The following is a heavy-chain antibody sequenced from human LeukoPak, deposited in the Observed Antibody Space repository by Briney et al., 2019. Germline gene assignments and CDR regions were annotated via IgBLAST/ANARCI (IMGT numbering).Heavy chain of an antibody. Sequence: SETLSLTCTVSGGSISSGSYYWSWIRQPAGKGLEWIGRIYTSGSTNYNPSLKSRVTISVDTSKNQFSLKLSPVTAADTAVYYCASQRRGYSSYFDYWGQGTLVTVSS. CDR2: IYTSGST. D-gene: IGHD5-18*01. CDR1: GGSISSGSYY. CDR3: ASQRRGYSSYFDY. J-gene: IGHJ4*02. V-gene: IGHV4-61*02.